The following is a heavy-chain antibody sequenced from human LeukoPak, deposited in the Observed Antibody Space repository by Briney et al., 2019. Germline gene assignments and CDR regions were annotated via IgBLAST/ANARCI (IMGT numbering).Heavy chain of an antibody. D-gene: IGHD4-11*01. CDR2: MHHSEGT. CDR3: ARGLDHSKTGY. J-gene: IGHJ4*02. Sequence: KASETLSLTCAVYGGSLSGYYWSWIRQPPGKVLEWIGEMHHSEGTNYNPSLKSRVTISLDTSKNQFSLKLSSVTAADTALYYCARGLDHSKTGYWGQGTLVTVSS. CDR1: GGSLSGYY. V-gene: IGHV4-34*01.